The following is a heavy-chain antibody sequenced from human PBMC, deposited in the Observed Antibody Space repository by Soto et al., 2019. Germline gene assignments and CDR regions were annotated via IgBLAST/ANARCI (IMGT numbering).Heavy chain of an antibody. V-gene: IGHV4-30-4*01. Sequence: QVQLQESGPGLVKPSQTLSLACTVSGGSVGSGEYYYSWIRQPPGKGLEWIGNIYDSGITNYTPSLKGRVTMSLDRSNNQVSLKLSSVTAADTAVYFCARDVAHGYTENVWGQGTMVTVSS. J-gene: IGHJ3*01. CDR2: IYDSGIT. CDR1: GGSVGSGEYY. CDR3: ARDVAHGYTENV. D-gene: IGHD5-18*01.